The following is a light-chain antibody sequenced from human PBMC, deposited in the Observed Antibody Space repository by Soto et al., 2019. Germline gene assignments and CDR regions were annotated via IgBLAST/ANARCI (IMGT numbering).Light chain of an antibody. CDR1: SSDVGGYNY. J-gene: IGLJ2*01. V-gene: IGLV2-14*01. Sequence: QSVLTQPASVSGSPGQSITISCTGTSSDVGGYNYVSWYQQHPGKAPKLIIYDVSNRPSGVSNRFSGSKSGNTASLTISDLQAADEADYYCSSYTSSSTLVFGGGTKLTVL. CDR3: SSYTSSSTLV. CDR2: DVS.